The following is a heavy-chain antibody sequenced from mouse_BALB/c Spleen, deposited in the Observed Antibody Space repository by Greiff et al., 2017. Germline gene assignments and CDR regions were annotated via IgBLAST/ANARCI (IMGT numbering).Heavy chain of an antibody. CDR1: GFSLTSYG. Sequence: VHLVESGPGLVAPSQSLSITCTVSGFSLTSYGVHWVRQPPGKGLEWLGVIWAGGNTNYNSALMSRLSISKDNSKSQVFLKMNSLQTDDTAMYYCARAHYYGSSPRFAYWGQGTLVTVSA. D-gene: IGHD1-1*01. CDR2: IWAGGNT. CDR3: ARAHYYGSSPRFAY. J-gene: IGHJ3*01. V-gene: IGHV2-9*02.